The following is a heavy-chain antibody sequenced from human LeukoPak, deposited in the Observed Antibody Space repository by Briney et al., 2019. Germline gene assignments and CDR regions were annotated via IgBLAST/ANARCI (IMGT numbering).Heavy chain of an antibody. J-gene: IGHJ4*02. Sequence: ETLTLTCTVSGGSIRSSYYYWGWIRQPPGKGLEWVSAISGSGGSTYYADSVKGRFTISRDNFKNTLYLQMNSLRAEDTAVYYCAKDRSGSYFDYWGQGTLVTVSS. V-gene: IGHV3-23*01. D-gene: IGHD1-26*01. CDR3: AKDRSGSYFDY. CDR1: GGSIRSSYYY. CDR2: ISGSGGST.